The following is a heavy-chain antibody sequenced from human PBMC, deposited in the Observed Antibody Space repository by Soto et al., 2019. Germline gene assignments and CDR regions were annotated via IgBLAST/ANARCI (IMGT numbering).Heavy chain of an antibody. J-gene: IGHJ6*02. Sequence: QVQLVQSGAEVKKPGSSVKVSCKASGGSLSNYGISWVRQAPGQGLEWMGAIIPVFGTPNYAKKFQDRVTITADESTTTVYIEVRSLTSEDTAVYYCARGDATKIVVTTYYAMDVWGQGTTVTVSS. CDR1: GGSLSNYG. CDR3: ARGDATKIVVTTYYAMDV. V-gene: IGHV1-69*12. D-gene: IGHD3-22*01. CDR2: IIPVFGTP.